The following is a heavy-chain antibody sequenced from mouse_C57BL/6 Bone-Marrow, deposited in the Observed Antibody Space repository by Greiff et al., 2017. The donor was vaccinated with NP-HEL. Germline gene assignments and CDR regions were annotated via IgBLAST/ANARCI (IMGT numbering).Heavy chain of an antibody. CDR3: ARRDYDYVWFAY. J-gene: IGHJ3*01. Sequence: EVKVVESGGGLVQPGGSLKLSCAASGFTFSDYGMAWVRQAPRKGPEWVAFISNLAYSIYYVDTVKGRFTISRENAKNTLYLEMISLRSEDTSMYYCARRDYDYVWFAYWGQGTLVTVSA. V-gene: IGHV5-15*01. CDR2: ISNLAYSI. D-gene: IGHD2-4*01. CDR1: GFTFSDYG.